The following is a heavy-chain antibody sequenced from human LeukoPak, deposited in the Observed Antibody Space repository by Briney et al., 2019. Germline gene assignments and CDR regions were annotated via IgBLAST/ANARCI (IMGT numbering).Heavy chain of an antibody. CDR1: GGSLSGYY. Sequence: LSETLSLTCTGSGGSLSGYYWTWIRPPPGRGRAGVGYIYDSGTTNYNPSLLRRVTILVDTSKNQFSLKLGSVTAADTALDCFARALGDPAGSYYYGLTVWGQGPTVTASS. D-gene: IGHD3-16*01. V-gene: IGHV4-59*12. CDR2: IYDSGTT. J-gene: IGHJ6*02. CDR3: ARALGDPAGSYYYGLTV.